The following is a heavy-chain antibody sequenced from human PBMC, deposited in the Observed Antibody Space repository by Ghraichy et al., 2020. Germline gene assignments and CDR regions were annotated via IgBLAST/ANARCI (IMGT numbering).Heavy chain of an antibody. D-gene: IGHD2-15*01. CDR1: GFTFSSYA. CDR3: AKDIEQHGLWYLDAIDK. V-gene: IGHV3-23*01. CDR2: ISGGGGNT. Sequence: GGSLRLSCAASGFTFSSYAMSWVRQAPGKWLEWVSAISGGGGNTHYADSVKGRLTISRDNSKNTVDLQMNSLRADDTAVYYCAKDIEQHGLWYLDAIDKWGKGKKVTVSS. J-gene: IGHJ3*02.